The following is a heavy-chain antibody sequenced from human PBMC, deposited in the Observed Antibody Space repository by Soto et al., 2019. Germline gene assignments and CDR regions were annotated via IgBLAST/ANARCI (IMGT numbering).Heavy chain of an antibody. CDR1: GTSISSYY. CDR3: ARGGRGGGSGYDHAF. V-gene: IGHV4-59*08. Sequence: QVQLQESGPGLVKPSETLSLTCSVSGTSISSYYWSWIRQNPGKGLEWIGYVFYSGGTDDNPSLKSRVTISTVTSKKQFSLQLSSVNAAATAVYYGARGGRGGGSGYDHAFWGQGTLVTVSS. J-gene: IGHJ4*02. D-gene: IGHD5-12*01. CDR2: VFYSGGT.